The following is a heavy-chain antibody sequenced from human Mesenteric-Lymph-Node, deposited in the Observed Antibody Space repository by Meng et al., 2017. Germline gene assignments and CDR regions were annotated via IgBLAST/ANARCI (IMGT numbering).Heavy chain of an antibody. CDR2: ISGTGGST. J-gene: IGHJ4*02. V-gene: IGHV3-23*01. Sequence: GGSLRLSCAASGFTFSDHYMSWIRQAPGKGLEWVSGISGTGGSTYYADSVKGRFTISRDNSKNTLYLQMNSLRAEDTAIYYCAKDRGGLVSTREFDYWGQGTLVTVSS. D-gene: IGHD2/OR15-2a*01. CDR1: GFTFSDHY. CDR3: AKDRGGLVSTREFDY.